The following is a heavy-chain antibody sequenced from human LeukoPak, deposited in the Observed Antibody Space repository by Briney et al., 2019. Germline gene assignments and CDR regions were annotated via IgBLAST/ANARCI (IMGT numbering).Heavy chain of an antibody. CDR2: ISSGGGYI. CDR3: VRGWFDF. J-gene: IGHJ5*01. V-gene: IGHV3-21*01. CDR1: GFTFSSYT. Sequence: GGSLRLSCATSGFTFSSYTMSWVRQAPGKGLEWVSSISSGGGYIKYADSVKGRLTISRDNAESSVFLQMSSLRVDDTALYYCVRGWFDFWGQGTPVTVSS.